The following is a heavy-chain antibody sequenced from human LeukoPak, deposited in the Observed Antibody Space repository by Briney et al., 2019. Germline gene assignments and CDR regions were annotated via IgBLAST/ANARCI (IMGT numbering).Heavy chain of an antibody. V-gene: IGHV1-2*02. CDR3: ARGWAVPWELLY. J-gene: IGHJ4*02. D-gene: IGHD1-26*01. Sequence: GASVKVSCKASGYTFTGYYMHWVRQAPGQGLEWMGWINPNSGGTNYAQKFQGRVTMTRNTSISTAYMELSGLRSEDTAVYYCARGWAVPWELLYWGQGTLVTVSS. CDR2: INPNSGGT. CDR1: GYTFTGYY.